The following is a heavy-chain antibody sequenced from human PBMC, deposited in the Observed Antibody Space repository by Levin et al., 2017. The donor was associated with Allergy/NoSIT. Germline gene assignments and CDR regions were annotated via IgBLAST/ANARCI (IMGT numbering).Heavy chain of an antibody. Sequence: PGGSLRLSCAASGFTFSSYSMSWVRQAPGKGLEWVSAISGSGGSTYYADSVKGRFTISRDNSKNTLYLQMNSLRAEDTAVYYCAKDRRGGDYDTNWFDPWGQGTLVTVSS. D-gene: IGHD4-17*01. V-gene: IGHV3-23*01. CDR2: ISGSGGST. J-gene: IGHJ5*02. CDR1: GFTFSSYS. CDR3: AKDRRGGDYDTNWFDP.